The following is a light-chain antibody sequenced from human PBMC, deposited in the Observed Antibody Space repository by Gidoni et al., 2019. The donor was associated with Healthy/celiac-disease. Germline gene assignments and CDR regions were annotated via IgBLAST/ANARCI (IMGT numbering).Light chain of an antibody. V-gene: IGKV1-39*01. CDR3: QQSYSTRWT. Sequence: QMTQSPSSLSASVGDRVTITCRASQSISSYLNWYQQKPGKAPKLLIYAASSLQSGVPSRFSGSGSGTDFTLTISSLQPEDFATYYCQQSYSTRWTFGQGTKVEIK. CDR2: AAS. J-gene: IGKJ1*01. CDR1: QSISSY.